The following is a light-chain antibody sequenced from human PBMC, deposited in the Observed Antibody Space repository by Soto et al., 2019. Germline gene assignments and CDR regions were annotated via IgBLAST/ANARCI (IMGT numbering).Light chain of an antibody. Sequence: QSALTQPASVSGSPGQSITISCTGTSSDDGRYNLVSWYQQHPGKAPKLMIYEVSKRPSGVSNRFSGSKSGNTASLTISGLQAEDEADYYCCSYAGSSTWVFGGGTKVTVL. CDR3: CSYAGSSTWV. J-gene: IGLJ3*02. CDR2: EVS. CDR1: SSDDGRYNL. V-gene: IGLV2-23*02.